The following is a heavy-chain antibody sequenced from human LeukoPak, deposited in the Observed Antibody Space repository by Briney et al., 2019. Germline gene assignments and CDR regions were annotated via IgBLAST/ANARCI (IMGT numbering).Heavy chain of an antibody. CDR2: IYYTGT. CDR3: ARLNGGGYSGYDSRYYYYYMDV. D-gene: IGHD5-12*01. V-gene: IGHV4-59*02. CDR1: GGSVSDYY. Sequence: SETLSLTCTVSGGSVSDYYWSWIRQSPGKGLEWIGYIYYTGTSYNPSLKSRVTISADTSKNQFSLNLSSVTAADTAVYYCARLNGGGYSGYDSRYYYYYMDVWGKGTTVTISS. J-gene: IGHJ6*03.